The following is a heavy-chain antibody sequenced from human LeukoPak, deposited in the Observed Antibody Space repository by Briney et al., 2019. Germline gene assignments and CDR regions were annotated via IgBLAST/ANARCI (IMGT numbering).Heavy chain of an antibody. CDR1: GFSLTGHY. V-gene: IGHV1-2*02. D-gene: IGHD7-27*01. CDR2: INGNSGDT. Sequence: ASVKVSCKGSGFSLTGHYMHWLRQAPGQGLEWMGWINGNSGDTNSAQKFQDRVIMTRDTSVNTVYMELSRLRSDDTATYYCARDFSWGPDLWGQGTLVIVSS. CDR3: ARDFSWGPDL. J-gene: IGHJ5*02.